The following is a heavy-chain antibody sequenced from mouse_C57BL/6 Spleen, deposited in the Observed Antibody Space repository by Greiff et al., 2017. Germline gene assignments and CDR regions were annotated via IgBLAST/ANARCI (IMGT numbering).Heavy chain of an antibody. J-gene: IGHJ2*01. CDR3: ARGGTTVVATCDC. V-gene: IGHV1-64*01. Sequence: QVQLQQPGAELVKPGASVKLSCKASGYTFTSYWMHWVKQRPGQGLEWIGMIHPNSGSTNYNEKFKSKATLTVDKSSSTAYMQLSSLTSEDSAVYYCARGGTTVVATCDCWGQGTTLTVSS. CDR1: GYTFTSYW. CDR2: IHPNSGST. D-gene: IGHD1-1*01.